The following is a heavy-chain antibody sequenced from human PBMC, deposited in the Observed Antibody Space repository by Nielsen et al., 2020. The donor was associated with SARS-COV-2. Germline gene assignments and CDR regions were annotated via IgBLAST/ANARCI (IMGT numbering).Heavy chain of an antibody. CDR2: INSDGSST. J-gene: IGHJ2*01. CDR3: ATEAVADDWYFDL. D-gene: IGHD6-19*01. CDR1: GFTFSSYW. Sequence: GESLKISCAASGFTFSSYWMHWVRQAPGKGLVWVSRINSDGSSTSYADSVKGRFTISRDNAKNTLYLQMNSLRAEDTALYHCATEAVADDWYFDLWGRGTLVTVSS. V-gene: IGHV3-74*01.